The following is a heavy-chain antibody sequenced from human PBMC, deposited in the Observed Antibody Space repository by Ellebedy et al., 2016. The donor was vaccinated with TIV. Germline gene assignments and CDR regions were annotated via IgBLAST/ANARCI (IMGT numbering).Heavy chain of an antibody. D-gene: IGHD6-19*01. Sequence: GESLKISCAASGFTSSRFAMNWVRQAPGQGLEWVANVNNNNNPYYAYSVRGRFTVSSDPSENTLYLQMNSLRVDDTATYYCAKDHPSSGWPTFEHWGDGALVTVSS. V-gene: IGHV3-23*05. CDR1: GFTSSRFA. J-gene: IGHJ4*01. CDR3: AKDHPSSGWPTFEH. CDR2: VNNNNNP.